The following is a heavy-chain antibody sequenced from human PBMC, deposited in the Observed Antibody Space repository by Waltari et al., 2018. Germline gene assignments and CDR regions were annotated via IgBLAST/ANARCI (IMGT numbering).Heavy chain of an antibody. CDR1: GVSFSAYE. CDR2: ISSSGRTM. J-gene: IGHJ4*02. V-gene: IGHV3-48*03. Sequence: EVQLEESGGGLAQHGGSLRLACEASGVSFSAYELSRVRQAPGKGLEWLSYISSSGRTMYSAESVKGRFSISRDNANNLLYLQMDSLRAEDTAIYYCARVVTTMTTWAYYFDYWGQGTLVTVSS. D-gene: IGHD1-1*01. CDR3: ARVVTTMTTWAYYFDY.